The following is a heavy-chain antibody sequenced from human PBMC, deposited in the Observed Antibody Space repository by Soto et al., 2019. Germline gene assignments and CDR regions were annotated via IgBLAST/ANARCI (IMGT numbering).Heavy chain of an antibody. CDR3: ARGRYGEY. J-gene: IGHJ4*02. CDR2: ISAHNVNT. Sequence: QVHLVQSGAEVKKPGASVKVSCKASCYTFTSYGITWVRQARGQGLEWMGWISAHNVNTDYAHKRHSRIIVTRDTSTTPAHMELRSLRSDDPAVYYCARGRYGEYWGQGALVTLSS. D-gene: IGHD3-10*01. V-gene: IGHV1-18*01. CDR1: CYTFTSYG.